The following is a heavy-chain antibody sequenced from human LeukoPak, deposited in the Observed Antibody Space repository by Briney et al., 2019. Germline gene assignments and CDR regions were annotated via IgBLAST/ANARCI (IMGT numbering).Heavy chain of an antibody. V-gene: IGHV3-66*01. CDR2: IYSGGST. Sequence: GGSLRLSCAASGFTVSSNYMSWVRQAPGKGLEWVSVIYSGGSTYYADSVKGRFTISRDNPKNTLYLQMNSLRAEDTAVYYCARGYSYGYARYFDYWGLGTLVTVSS. CDR3: ARGYSYGYARYFDY. J-gene: IGHJ4*02. D-gene: IGHD5-18*01. CDR1: GFTVSSNY.